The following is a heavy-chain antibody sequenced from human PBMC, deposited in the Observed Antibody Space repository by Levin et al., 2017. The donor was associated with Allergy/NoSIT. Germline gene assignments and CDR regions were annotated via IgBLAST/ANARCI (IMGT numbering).Heavy chain of an antibody. CDR3: AGRNYGDYDHYFIY. J-gene: IGHJ4*02. CDR1: GGSISSHY. CDR2: GSYSGNT. Sequence: SQTLSLTCTVSGGSISSHYWSWIRQPPGKGLEWIGYGSYSGNTKYNPSLQSRVTISVDTSKNLFSLKLTSVTAADTAVYYCAGRNYGDYDHYFIYWGQGTLVTVSS. V-gene: IGHV4-59*11. D-gene: IGHD4-17*01.